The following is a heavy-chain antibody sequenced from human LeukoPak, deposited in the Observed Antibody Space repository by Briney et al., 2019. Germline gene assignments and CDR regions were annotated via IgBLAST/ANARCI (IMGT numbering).Heavy chain of an antibody. Sequence: ASVKVSCKASGYTFTSYDINWVRQATGQGLEWMGWMNPNSGNTGYAQKFQGRVTMTRNTSISTAYMELSSLRSEDTAVYYCARWGRSITSCRYYYYMDVWGKGTTVTVSS. J-gene: IGHJ6*03. V-gene: IGHV1-8*01. CDR2: MNPNSGNT. CDR1: GYTFTSYD. D-gene: IGHD2-2*01. CDR3: ARWGRSITSCRYYYYMDV.